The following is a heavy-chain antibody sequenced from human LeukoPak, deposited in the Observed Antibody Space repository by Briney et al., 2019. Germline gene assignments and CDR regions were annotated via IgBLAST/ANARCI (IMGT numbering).Heavy chain of an antibody. Sequence: SETLSLTCAVYGGSFSGYYWSWIRQPPGKGLEWIGEINHSGSTNYNPSLKSRVTISVDTSKNQFSLKLSSVTAADTAVYYCARGAPYCSSTSCYTTGSTFDYWGQGTLVTVSS. D-gene: IGHD2-2*02. J-gene: IGHJ4*02. CDR3: ARGAPYCSSTSCYTTGSTFDY. CDR2: INHSGST. CDR1: GGSFSGYY. V-gene: IGHV4-34*01.